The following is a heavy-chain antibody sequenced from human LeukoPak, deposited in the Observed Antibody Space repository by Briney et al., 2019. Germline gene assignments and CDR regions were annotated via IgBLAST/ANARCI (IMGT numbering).Heavy chain of an antibody. CDR3: AAPRGYSSGWYSPLNWFDP. CDR1: GGSISSSSYY. D-gene: IGHD6-19*01. V-gene: IGHV4-39*01. CDR2: IYYSGST. J-gene: IGHJ5*02. Sequence: SETLSLTCTVSGGSISSSSYYWGWIRQPPGKGLEWIESIYYSGSTYYNPSLKSRVTISVDTSKNQFSLKLSSVTAADTAVYYCAAPRGYSSGWYSPLNWFDPWGQGTLVTVSS.